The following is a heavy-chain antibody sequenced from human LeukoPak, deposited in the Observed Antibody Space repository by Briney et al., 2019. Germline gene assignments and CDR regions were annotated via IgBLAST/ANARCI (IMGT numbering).Heavy chain of an antibody. Sequence: GGSLRLSCAASGFTFSSYGMHWVRQAPGKGLEWVAFIRYDGSNKYYADSVKGRFTISRDNSKNMLYLQMNSLRAEDTAVYYCAKDRGGYSYGYRKNYYYYYMDVWGKGTTVTVSS. D-gene: IGHD5-18*01. CDR3: AKDRGGYSYGYRKNYYYYYMDV. CDR2: IRYDGSNK. CDR1: GFTFSSYG. J-gene: IGHJ6*03. V-gene: IGHV3-30*02.